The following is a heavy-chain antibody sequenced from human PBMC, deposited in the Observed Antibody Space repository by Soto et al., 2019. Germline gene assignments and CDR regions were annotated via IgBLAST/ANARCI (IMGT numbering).Heavy chain of an antibody. J-gene: IGHJ6*02. Sequence: QVQLVQSGAEVKKPGASVKVSCKASGYTFTRYGISWVRQAPGQGLEWMGWISAYNGNTNYAQKLQGRVTMTTDTSTSTAYMELRSLRSDDTAVYYCARDPLWFGELLPYYYYGMDVWGQGTTVTVSS. CDR3: ARDPLWFGELLPYYYYGMDV. V-gene: IGHV1-18*01. CDR1: GYTFTRYG. CDR2: ISAYNGNT. D-gene: IGHD3-10*01.